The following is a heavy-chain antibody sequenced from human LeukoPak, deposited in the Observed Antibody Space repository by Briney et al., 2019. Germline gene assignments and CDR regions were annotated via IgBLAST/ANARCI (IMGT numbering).Heavy chain of an antibody. CDR1: GDSISNYY. CDR2: IYYSGST. V-gene: IGHV4-59*01. D-gene: IGHD6-19*01. Sequence: SETLSLTCTVSGDSISNYYWSWIPQPPGKGLEWIGYIYYSGSTNYNPSLKSRVTISVDTSKNQFSLKLSSVTAADTAVYYCARHGYSSGSLAWFDPWGQGTQVTVSS. CDR3: ARHGYSSGSLAWFDP. J-gene: IGHJ5*02.